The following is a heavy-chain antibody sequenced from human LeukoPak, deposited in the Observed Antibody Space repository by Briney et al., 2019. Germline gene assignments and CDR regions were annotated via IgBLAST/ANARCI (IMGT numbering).Heavy chain of an antibody. CDR1: GFTFSSYV. CDR2: IWHDGRNK. CDR3: AREADRSFDI. J-gene: IGHJ3*02. Sequence: GGSLRLSCAASGFTFSSYVMHWVRQAPGKGLEWVAVIWHDGRNKYYADSVKGRFTISRDNSKSTLFLQMNSLRAEDTAVYYCAREADRSFDIWGQGTMVTVSS. V-gene: IGHV3-33*01.